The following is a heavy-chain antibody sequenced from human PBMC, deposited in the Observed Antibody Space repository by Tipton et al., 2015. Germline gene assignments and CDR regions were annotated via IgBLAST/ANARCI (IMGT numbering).Heavy chain of an antibody. CDR3: ARRIFVVLTRAFDV. CDR1: GGSINSSSNF. J-gene: IGHJ3*01. D-gene: IGHD3-3*01. V-gene: IGHV4-39*07. CDR2: IYDGGTT. Sequence: TLSLTCTVSGGSINSSSNFWGWIRQPPGKGLEWIGEIYDGGTTFYNPSFHSRVTMSIDESKNHFSLNLTSVTAADTAVYYCARRIFVVLTRAFDVWGPGTMVTVS.